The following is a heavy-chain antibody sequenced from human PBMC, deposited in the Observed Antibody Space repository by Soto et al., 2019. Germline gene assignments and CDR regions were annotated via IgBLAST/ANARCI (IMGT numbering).Heavy chain of an antibody. D-gene: IGHD3-10*01. J-gene: IGHJ6*02. CDR1: GDSISSTTYY. Sequence: QLQLQESGPGLVKPSETLSLTCTVSGDSISSTTYYWGWIRQSPGKGLEWIGSVYYSGSTYYNPSLRRRITIFVDTSNNQFSLKLTSVTAADTAVYYCARLFGSGIPYYGMDVWGQGTTVTVSS. V-gene: IGHV4-39*01. CDR3: ARLFGSGIPYYGMDV. CDR2: VYYSGST.